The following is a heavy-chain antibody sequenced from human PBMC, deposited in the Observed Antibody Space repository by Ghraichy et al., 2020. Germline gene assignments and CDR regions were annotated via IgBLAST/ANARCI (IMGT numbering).Heavy chain of an antibody. CDR2: IIIISSTI. D-gene: IGHD4-11*01. V-gene: IGHV3-48*02. Sequence: GGSLRLSCAASGFTFSSYSMNWVRQAPGKGLEWVSYIIIISSTIYYADSGKGRFTISRDNAKNSLYLQMNSLRDEDTAVYYCARDYSNAQHYYYYYGMDVWGQGTTVTVSS. CDR1: GFTFSSYS. CDR3: ARDYSNAQHYYYYYGMDV. J-gene: IGHJ6*02.